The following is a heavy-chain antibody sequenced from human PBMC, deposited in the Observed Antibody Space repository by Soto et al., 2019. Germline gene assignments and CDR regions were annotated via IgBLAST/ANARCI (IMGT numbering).Heavy chain of an antibody. CDR2: MYPGDSDT. Sequence: GESLKISCKGSGYRFTNYWIGWVRQMPGKGLEWMGIMYPGDSDTRYSPSFQGQVTISADKSISTAYLQWSSLKASDSAMYYCATDLTDYSHDAFDIWGQGTMVTVSS. V-gene: IGHV5-51*01. CDR1: GYRFTNYW. J-gene: IGHJ3*02. D-gene: IGHD3-9*01. CDR3: ATDLTDYSHDAFDI.